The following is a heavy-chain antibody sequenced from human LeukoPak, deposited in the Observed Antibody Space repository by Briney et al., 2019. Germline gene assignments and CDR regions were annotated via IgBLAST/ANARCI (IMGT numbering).Heavy chain of an antibody. D-gene: IGHD1-26*01. Sequence: PGGSLRLSCAASGFTFSSYGMHWVRQAPGKGLEWVAFIRYDGSNKYYADSVKGRFTISRDNSKNTLYLQMNSLRAEDTAVYYCANCKQGYSGSYSPSFDYWGQGTLVTVSS. CDR3: ANCKQGYSGSYSPSFDY. J-gene: IGHJ4*02. V-gene: IGHV3-30*02. CDR2: IRYDGSNK. CDR1: GFTFSSYG.